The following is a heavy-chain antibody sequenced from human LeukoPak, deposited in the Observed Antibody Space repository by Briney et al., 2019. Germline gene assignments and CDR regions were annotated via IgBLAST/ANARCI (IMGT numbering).Heavy chain of an antibody. V-gene: IGHV3-9*01. CDR3: ARGSGSYFDY. CDR1: GFTFDDYA. Sequence: GRSLRLSCAASGFTFDDYAMHWVRQAPGKGLEWVSGISWNSGSIGYADSVKGRFTISRDNSKNTLYLQMNSLRAEDTAVYYCARGSGSYFDYWGQGTLVTVSS. D-gene: IGHD1-26*01. J-gene: IGHJ4*02. CDR2: ISWNSGSI.